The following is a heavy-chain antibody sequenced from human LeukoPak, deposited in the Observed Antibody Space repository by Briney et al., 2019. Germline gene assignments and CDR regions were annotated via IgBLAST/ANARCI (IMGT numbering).Heavy chain of an antibody. V-gene: IGHV1-18*04. Sequence: ASVKVSCKASGYTFTSYGISWVRQAPGQGLEWMGWISAYNGNTNCAQKLQGRVTMTTDTSTSTAYMELRSLRSDDTAVYYCARVSLWSGSYYYFDYWGQGTLVTVSS. CDR2: ISAYNGNT. D-gene: IGHD1-26*01. CDR1: GYTFTSYG. CDR3: ARVSLWSGSYYYFDY. J-gene: IGHJ4*02.